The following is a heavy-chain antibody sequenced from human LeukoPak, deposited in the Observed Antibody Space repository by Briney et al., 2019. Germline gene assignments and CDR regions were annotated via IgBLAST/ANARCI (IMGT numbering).Heavy chain of an antibody. CDR2: SYSGGSS. V-gene: IGHV3-53*05. D-gene: IGHD5-12*01. Sequence: GGSLRLSCAASGFTVSSNYMSWVRQAPGKGLEWVSVSYSGGSSHYADSVKGRFTISRDNAKNSLYLQMNSLRAEDTALYYCAKDVAYYYYYMDVWGKGTTVTISS. CDR1: GFTVSSNY. J-gene: IGHJ6*03. CDR3: AKDVAYYYYYMDV.